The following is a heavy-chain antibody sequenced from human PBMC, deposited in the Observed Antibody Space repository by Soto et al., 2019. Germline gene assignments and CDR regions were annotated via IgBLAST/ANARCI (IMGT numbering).Heavy chain of an antibody. CDR1: GFTFSSYA. D-gene: IGHD3-9*01. J-gene: IGHJ5*02. CDR2: ISGSGGST. Sequence: GGSLRLSCAASGFTFSSYAMSWVRQAPGKGLEWVSAISGSGGSTYYADSVKGRFTISRDNSKNTLYLQMNSLRAEDTAVYYCANNQRLRYFDWLFKPSWFDPWGQGTLVTVSS. CDR3: ANNQRLRYFDWLFKPSWFDP. V-gene: IGHV3-23*01.